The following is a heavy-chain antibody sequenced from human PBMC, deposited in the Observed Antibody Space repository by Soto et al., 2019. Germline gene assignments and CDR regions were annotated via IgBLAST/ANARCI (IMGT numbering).Heavy chain of an antibody. CDR2: ISSSSSTI. Sequence: GGSLRLSCAASGFTFSSYSMNWVRQAPGKGLEWVSYISSSSSTIYYADSVKGRFTISRDNAKNSLYLQMNSLRDEDTAEYYCARAGPIAASTYYFDYWGQGTLVTVSS. CDR3: ARAGPIAASTYYFDY. V-gene: IGHV3-48*02. D-gene: IGHD6-13*01. J-gene: IGHJ4*02. CDR1: GFTFSSYS.